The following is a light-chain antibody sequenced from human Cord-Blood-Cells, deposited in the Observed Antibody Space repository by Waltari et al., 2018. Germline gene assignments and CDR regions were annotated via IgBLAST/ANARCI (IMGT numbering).Light chain of an antibody. CDR2: EVS. V-gene: IGLV2-23*02. J-gene: IGLJ3*02. CDR3: CSYAGSSTWV. Sequence: QSALTQPASVSGSPGQSITISCTGTSSDVGSYNLVSWYQQHPGKAPKLMIYEVSTRPSGVSNRFSGSKAGNTASLTISGLQAEDEADYSCCSYAGSSTWVFGGGTTLTVL. CDR1: SSDVGSYNL.